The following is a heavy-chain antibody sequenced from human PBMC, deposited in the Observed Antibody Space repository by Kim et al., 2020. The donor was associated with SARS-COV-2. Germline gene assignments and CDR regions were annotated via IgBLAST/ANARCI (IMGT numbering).Heavy chain of an antibody. Sequence: GGSLRLSCAASGFTVSSNYMSWVRQAPGKGLEWVSVIYSGGSTYYADSVKGRFTISRHNSKNTLYLQMNSLRAEDTAVYYCAKVGATQFGEYYFDYWGQGTLVTVSS. V-gene: IGHV3-53*04. CDR3: AKVGATQFGEYYFDY. D-gene: IGHD1-26*01. CDR2: IYSGGST. J-gene: IGHJ4*02. CDR1: GFTVSSNY.